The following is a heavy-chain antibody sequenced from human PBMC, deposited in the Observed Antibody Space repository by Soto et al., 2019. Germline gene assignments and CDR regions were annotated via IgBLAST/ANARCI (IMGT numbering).Heavy chain of an antibody. J-gene: IGHJ3*02. V-gene: IGHV5-10-1*01. CDR3: ARLHYDAFDI. CDR1: GYSFTSYW. Sequence: PGESLKISCKGSGYSFTSYWICWVRQMPGKGLEWVGKIDPSDSYTNYSPSFQGHVTISADKSISTAYLQWSSLKASDTAMYYCARLHYDAFDIWGQGTMVTVSS. CDR2: IDPSDSYT.